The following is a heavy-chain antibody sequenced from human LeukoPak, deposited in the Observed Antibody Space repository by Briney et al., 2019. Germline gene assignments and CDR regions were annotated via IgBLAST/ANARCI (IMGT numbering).Heavy chain of an antibody. D-gene: IGHD5-24*01. CDR2: ISGSGSGGST. V-gene: IGHV3-23*01. CDR1: GFTFSSYA. CDR3: AKSGYNRFDY. J-gene: IGHJ4*02. Sequence: GGSLRLSCAASGFTFSSYAMSWVRRAPGKGLEWVSSISGSGSGGSTYYADSVKGRFTISRDNSKNTLYLQMNSLRAEDTAVYYCAKSGYNRFDYWGQGTLVTVSS.